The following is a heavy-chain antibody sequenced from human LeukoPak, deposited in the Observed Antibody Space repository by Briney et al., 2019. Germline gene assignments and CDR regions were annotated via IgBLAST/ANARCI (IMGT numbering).Heavy chain of an antibody. CDR3: AKDPGYSSTATFDY. Sequence: GGSLRLSCAASGFTFSSYAMSWVRQAPGKGLEWVSAISGSGGSTYYADSVKGWFTISRDNSKNTLYLQMNSLRAEDTAVYYCAKDPGYSSTATFDYWGQGTLVTVSS. CDR1: GFTFSSYA. CDR2: ISGSGGST. D-gene: IGHD6-13*01. V-gene: IGHV3-23*01. J-gene: IGHJ4*02.